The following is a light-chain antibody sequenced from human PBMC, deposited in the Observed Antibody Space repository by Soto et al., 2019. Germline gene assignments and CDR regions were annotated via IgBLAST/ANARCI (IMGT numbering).Light chain of an antibody. Sequence: EIVMTQSPATLSVSPGERATLSCRASQSVSSNLAWYQQKPGQAPRLLIYGASTRATGIPARFSGSGSGTEFTPTMNSLQSEDLVIYYCQQYNTWRLTFGERNKVDLK. J-gene: IGKJ4*01. V-gene: IGKV3-15*01. CDR3: QQYNTWRLT. CDR2: GAS. CDR1: QSVSSN.